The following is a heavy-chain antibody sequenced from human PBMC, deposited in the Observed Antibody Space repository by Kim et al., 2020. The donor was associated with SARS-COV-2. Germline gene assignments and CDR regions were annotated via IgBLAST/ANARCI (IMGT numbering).Heavy chain of an antibody. CDR3: ARAVGCSGGSCYSPNWFDP. D-gene: IGHD2-15*01. J-gene: IGHJ5*02. CDR2: IYHSGST. V-gene: IGHV4-4*02. CDR1: GGSISSSNW. Sequence: SETLSLTCAVSGGSISSSNWWSWVRQPPGKGLEWIGEIYHSGSTNYNPSLKSRVTISVDKSKNQFSLKLSSVTAADTAVYYCARAVGCSGGSCYSPNWFDPWGQGTLVTVSS.